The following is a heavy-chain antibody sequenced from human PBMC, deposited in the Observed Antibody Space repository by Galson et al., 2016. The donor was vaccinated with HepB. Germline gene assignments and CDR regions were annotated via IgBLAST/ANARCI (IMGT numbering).Heavy chain of an antibody. D-gene: IGHD3-22*01. CDR2: IYPGDSDT. Sequence: SGAEVKKPGESLKISCKGSGYTFTRYWIGWVRQMPGKGLESMGIIYPGDSDTRYSPSFQGQVNMSADKSISTAYLQWSSLKAADTAIYYCARFYECTCYCDYWGQGTLVTVAS. CDR1: GYTFTRYW. J-gene: IGHJ4*02. V-gene: IGHV5-51*01. CDR3: ARFYECTCYCDY.